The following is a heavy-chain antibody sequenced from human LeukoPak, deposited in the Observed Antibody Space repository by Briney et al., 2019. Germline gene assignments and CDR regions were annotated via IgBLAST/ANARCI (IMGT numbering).Heavy chain of an antibody. J-gene: IGHJ2*01. CDR3: ARVSRLHWYFDL. Sequence: PGGSLRLSCAASGFTFSDYSMSWVRQAPGKGLEWVSYITRSSSPIYYADSVRGRFTVSRDNAKNSLYLQMNSLRAEDTAVYYCARVSRLHWYFDLRGRGTLVTVSS. V-gene: IGHV3-48*01. CDR2: ITRSSSPI. CDR1: GFTFSDYS. D-gene: IGHD3-16*02.